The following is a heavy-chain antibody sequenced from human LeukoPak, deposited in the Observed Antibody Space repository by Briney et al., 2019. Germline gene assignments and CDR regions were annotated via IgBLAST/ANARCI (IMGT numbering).Heavy chain of an antibody. V-gene: IGHV3-21*01. CDR3: AGTAWRITIFTF. CDR2: ISSSSSYI. Sequence: PGGSLRLSCAASGFTFSSYSMNWVRQAPRKGLEWASSISSSSSYIYYADSVKGRFTISRDNAKNSLYLQMNSLRAEDTAVYYCAGTAWRITIFTFWGQGTLVTVSS. CDR1: GFTFSSYS. D-gene: IGHD3-3*01. J-gene: IGHJ4*02.